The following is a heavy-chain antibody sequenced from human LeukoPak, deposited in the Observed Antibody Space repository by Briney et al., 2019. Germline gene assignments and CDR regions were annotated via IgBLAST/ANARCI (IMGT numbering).Heavy chain of an antibody. J-gene: IGHJ4*02. V-gene: IGHV3-30*04. CDR3: ARDGTTGAYFDY. D-gene: IGHD4-17*01. CDR2: ISYDGSNK. Sequence: PGRSLRLSCAASGFTFSSYAMHWVRQAPGKGLEWVAVISYDGSNKYYADSVKGRFTISRDNSENTLYLQMNSLRAEDTAVYYCARDGTTGAYFDYWGQGTLVTVSS. CDR1: GFTFSSYA.